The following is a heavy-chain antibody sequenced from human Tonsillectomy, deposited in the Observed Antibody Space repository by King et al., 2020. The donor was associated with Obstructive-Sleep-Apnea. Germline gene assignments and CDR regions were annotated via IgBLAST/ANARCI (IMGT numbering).Heavy chain of an antibody. CDR3: ARGFSSWYYFDY. CDR2: IYSSGST. CDR1: GGSISSYY. V-gene: IGHV4-4*07. D-gene: IGHD6-13*01. Sequence: VQLQESGPGLVKPSETLSLTCTVSGGSISSYYWSWIRQPAGKGLEWIGRIYSSGSTNYNPSLKNRITMSVDTSKNQFSLKLDSVTAADTAMYYCARGFSSWYYFDYWGQGTLVTVSS. J-gene: IGHJ4*02.